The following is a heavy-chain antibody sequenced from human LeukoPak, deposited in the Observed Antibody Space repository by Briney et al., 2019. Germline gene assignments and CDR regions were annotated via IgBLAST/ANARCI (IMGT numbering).Heavy chain of an antibody. J-gene: IGHJ4*02. D-gene: IGHD3-22*01. CDR2: IPYDGSDK. V-gene: IGHV3-30*18. CDR1: GFTFTNYG. CDR3: AKGIDSSGYWADY. Sequence: PGRSLRLSCAASGFTFTNYGMHWVRQAPGKGLEWVALIPYDGSDKNYADSVKGRFTISRDNSKNTLYMRMNSLRAEDTAVYYCAKGIDSSGYWADYWGQGTLVTVSS.